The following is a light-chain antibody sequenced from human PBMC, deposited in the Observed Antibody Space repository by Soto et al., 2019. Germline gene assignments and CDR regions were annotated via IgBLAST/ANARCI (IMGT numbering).Light chain of an antibody. CDR1: QSVSSN. CDR2: DAS. V-gene: IGKV3-11*01. J-gene: IGKJ5*01. CDR3: RQHSSWPR. Sequence: EIVLTQSPATLSLSPGERATLSCRASQSVSSNLAWYQQKPGQAPRLLIYDASNRATGIPARFSGSGSGTASAPTSSGVEPEGFAVYCCRQHSSWPRFGQGTGRQI.